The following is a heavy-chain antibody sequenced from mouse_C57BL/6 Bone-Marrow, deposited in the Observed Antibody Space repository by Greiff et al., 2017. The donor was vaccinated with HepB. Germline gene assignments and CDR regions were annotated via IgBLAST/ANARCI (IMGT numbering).Heavy chain of an antibody. CDR3: ARQRRTGTVPFAY. CDR2: ISGGGGNT. CDR1: GFTFSSYT. Sequence: EVQLMESGGGLVKPGGSLKLSCAASGFTFSSYTMSWVRQTPEKRLEWVATISGGGGNTYYPDSVKGRFTISRDNAKNTLYLQMSSLRSEDTALYDCARQRRTGTVPFAYWGQGTLVTVSA. J-gene: IGHJ3*01. V-gene: IGHV5-9*01. D-gene: IGHD4-1*01.